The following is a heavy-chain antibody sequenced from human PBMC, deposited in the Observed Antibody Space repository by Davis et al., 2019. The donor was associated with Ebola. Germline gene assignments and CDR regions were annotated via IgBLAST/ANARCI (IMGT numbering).Heavy chain of an antibody. CDR1: GFTFSNYG. D-gene: IGHD3-16*01. CDR3: ARVPIPYRPGYMDV. J-gene: IGHJ6*03. CDR2: ISNDGNNE. Sequence: GESLKISCAASGFTFSNYGIHWVRQAPGKGLEWVAVISNDGNNEYYADSVKGRFTISRDNAKNTLYLQLNGLRAEDTAVYYCARVPIPYRPGYMDVWGKGTTVTVSS. V-gene: IGHV3-30*03.